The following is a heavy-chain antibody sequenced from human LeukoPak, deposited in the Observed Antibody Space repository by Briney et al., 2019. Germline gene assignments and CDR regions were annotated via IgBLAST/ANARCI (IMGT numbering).Heavy chain of an antibody. CDR3: ARASTFQGDYYYYMDV. CDR2: IIPIFGTA. V-gene: IGHV1-69*13. Sequence: ASVKVSCKASGGTFSSYAISWVRQAPGQGLEWMGGIIPIFGTANYAQKFQGRVTITADESTSTAYMELSSLRSEDTAVYYCARASTFQGDYYYYMDVWGKGTTITVSS. CDR1: GGTFSSYA. J-gene: IGHJ6*03.